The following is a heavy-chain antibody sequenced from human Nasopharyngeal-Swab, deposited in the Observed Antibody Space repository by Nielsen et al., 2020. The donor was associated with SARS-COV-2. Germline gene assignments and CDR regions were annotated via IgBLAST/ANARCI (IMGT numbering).Heavy chain of an antibody. D-gene: IGHD2-15*01. J-gene: IGHJ6*03. CDR3: ARTRVVVVVAADKYDYYMDV. CDR2: ILSSDEK. V-gene: IGHV2-26*01. Sequence: KALEWLAHILSSDEKSYSTSLRSRLTISKDTSKSQVVLTMTNLDPVDTATYYCARTRVVVVVAADKYDYYMDVWGKGTTVTVSS.